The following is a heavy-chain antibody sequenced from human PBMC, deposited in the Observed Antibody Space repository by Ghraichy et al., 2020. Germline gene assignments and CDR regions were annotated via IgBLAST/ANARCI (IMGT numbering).Heavy chain of an antibody. Sequence: SQTLSLTCSVSADSISGYSWTWTREPPGPVLKWFAYFLESGYRNYNPSLQSRVAISVDTSRNQVSLKLRSVTAADTAVYYCARDRGPADSSMAARPEARAFEIWGPGTMVTVAP. J-gene: IGHJ3*02. CDR3: ARDRGPADSSMAARPEARAFEI. D-gene: IGHD6-6*01. CDR1: ADSISGYS. V-gene: IGHV4-59*01. CDR2: FLESGYR.